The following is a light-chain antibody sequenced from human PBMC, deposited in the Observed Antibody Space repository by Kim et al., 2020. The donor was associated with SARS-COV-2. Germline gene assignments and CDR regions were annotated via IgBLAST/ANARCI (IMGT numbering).Light chain of an antibody. CDR2: GAS. CDR1: QSISGRY. Sequence: EIVLTQSPGTLSLSPGERATLSCRASQSISGRYLTWYQQKRGQAARLLIYGASSRATGIPDRFSGSGSGTDFTLTINRLEPEDFAVYYCQQYGDSEYTFGQGTKLEI. J-gene: IGKJ2*01. CDR3: QQYGDSEYT. V-gene: IGKV3-20*01.